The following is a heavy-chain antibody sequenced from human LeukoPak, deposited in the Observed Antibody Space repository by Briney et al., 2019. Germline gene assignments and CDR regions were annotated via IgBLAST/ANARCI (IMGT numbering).Heavy chain of an antibody. CDR3: ARGTPRGSSSSPFDY. CDR1: GGSFSGYY. CDR2: INHSGST. V-gene: IGHV4-34*01. J-gene: IGHJ4*02. Sequence: SETLSLTCAVYGGSFSGYYWSWIRQPPGKGLEWIGEINHSGSTNYNPSLKSRVTISVDTSKNQFSLKLSSVTAADTAVYYCARGTPRGSSSSPFDYWGQGTLVTVSS. D-gene: IGHD6-6*01.